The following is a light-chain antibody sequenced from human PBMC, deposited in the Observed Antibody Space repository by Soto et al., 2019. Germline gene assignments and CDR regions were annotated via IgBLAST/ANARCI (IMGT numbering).Light chain of an antibody. J-gene: IGKJ1*01. CDR1: QSVRSSY. Sequence: EIVLTQSPGTLSLSPLERATVCCRASQSVRSSYLAWYQQKPGQPPRLLIYDASNRATVVPVRFSGSGSGSHSTLAISRLGPDGFAVYYSEKYGGSETFGLGTKVDIK. V-gene: IGKV3-20*01. CDR3: EKYGGSET. CDR2: DAS.